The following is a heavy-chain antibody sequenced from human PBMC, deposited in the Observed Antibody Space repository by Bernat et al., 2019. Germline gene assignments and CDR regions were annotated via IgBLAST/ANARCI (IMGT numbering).Heavy chain of an antibody. CDR1: GFTFSSYW. Sequence: EVQLVESGGGLVQPGGSLRLSCAASGFTFSSYWMSWVRQAPGKGLEWVANIKQDGSEKYYVDSVKGRFTISRDNAKNSLYLQMNSLRAEDTAVYYGARTGGIAAATYYYYGMDVWGQGTTVTVSS. CDR3: ARTGGIAAATYYYYGMDV. CDR2: IKQDGSEK. V-gene: IGHV3-7*01. D-gene: IGHD6-13*01. J-gene: IGHJ6*02.